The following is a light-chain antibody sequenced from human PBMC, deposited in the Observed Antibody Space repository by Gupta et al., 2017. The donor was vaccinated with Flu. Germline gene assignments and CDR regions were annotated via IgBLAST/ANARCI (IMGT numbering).Light chain of an antibody. CDR2: DDS. V-gene: IGLV3-21*02. Sequence: SYVLTQPPSGSVAPGQTARITCGGNNSGSKAVDWYHQQPGQDPVLVVYDDSARPSGIPERFSGSNSGNTATLTISRVEAGDEADYYCHVWDSTSIHGVFGGGTKLTVL. CDR1: NSGSKA. J-gene: IGLJ3*02. CDR3: HVWDSTSIHGV.